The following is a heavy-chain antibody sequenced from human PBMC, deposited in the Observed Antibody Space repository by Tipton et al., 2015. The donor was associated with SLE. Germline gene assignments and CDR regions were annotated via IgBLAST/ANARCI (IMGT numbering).Heavy chain of an antibody. CDR3: ARTFGGPLLGAFDI. CDR1: GGSISSHY. CDR2: IYYSGST. D-gene: IGHD3-3*01. V-gene: IGHV4-59*08. J-gene: IGHJ3*02. Sequence: TLSLTCTVSGGSISSHYWSWIRQPPGKGLEWIGYIYYSGSTNYNPSLKSRVTISVDTSKNQFSLKLSSVTAADTAVYYCARTFGGPLLGAFDIWGQGTMVTVSS.